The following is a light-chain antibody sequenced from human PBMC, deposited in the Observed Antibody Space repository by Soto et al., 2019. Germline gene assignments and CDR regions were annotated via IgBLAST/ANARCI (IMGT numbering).Light chain of an antibody. CDR3: SSYTSSTTPYV. CDR2: EVS. V-gene: IGLV2-14*02. Sequence: QSALTQPASVSGSPGQSITISCTGTSSDVGSYNLVSWYQQHPGKAPKLMIYEVSHRPSGVSNRFSGSKSGNTASLTISGLQAEDEADYHCSSYTSSTTPYVFGTGTKVTVL. CDR1: SSDVGSYNL. J-gene: IGLJ1*01.